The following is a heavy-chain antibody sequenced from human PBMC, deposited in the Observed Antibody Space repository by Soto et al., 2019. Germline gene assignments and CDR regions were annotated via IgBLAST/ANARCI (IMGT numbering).Heavy chain of an antibody. CDR3: ARGNIRQQLVKYYYYYYGMDV. D-gene: IGHD6-13*01. V-gene: IGHV4-4*07. Sequence: PSETLSLTCTVSGGSISSYYWSWIRQPAGKGLERIGRIYTSGSTNYNPSLKSRVTMSVDTSKNQFSLKLSSVTAADTAVYYCARGNIRQQLVKYYYYYYGMDVWGQGTTVTVSS. J-gene: IGHJ6*02. CDR2: IYTSGST. CDR1: GGSISSYY.